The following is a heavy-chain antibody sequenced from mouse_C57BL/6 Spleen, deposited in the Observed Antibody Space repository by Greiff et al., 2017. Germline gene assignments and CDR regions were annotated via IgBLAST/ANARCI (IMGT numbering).Heavy chain of an antibody. CDR2: IDPSDSYT. CDR1: GYTFTSYW. CDR3: ARFPLDY. J-gene: IGHJ2*01. Sequence: QVQLQQPGAELVMPGASVKLSCKASGYTFTSYWMHWVKQRPGQGLEWIGEIDPSDSYTTYNQKFKGKSTLTVDKSSSTAYIQLSSLTSEDSAVYYCARFPLDYWGQGTTLTVSS. V-gene: IGHV1-69*01.